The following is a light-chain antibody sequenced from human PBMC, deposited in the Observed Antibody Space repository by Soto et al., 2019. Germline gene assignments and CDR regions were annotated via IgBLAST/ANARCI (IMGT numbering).Light chain of an antibody. CDR1: SSDVGGYNY. CDR3: SSYTTSNTRQIV. CDR2: DVS. J-gene: IGLJ1*01. V-gene: IGLV2-14*03. Sequence: QSVLTQPASVSWSPGQSIHISCTGTSSDVGGYNYVSWYQHHPGKAPKLIIYDVSNRPSGVSNPFSGSKSGNTASLTISGLQPEDEADYYCSSYTTSNTRQIVFGTGTKVTVL.